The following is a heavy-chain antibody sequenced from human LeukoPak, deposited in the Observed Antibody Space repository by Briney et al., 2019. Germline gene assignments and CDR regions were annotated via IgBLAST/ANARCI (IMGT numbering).Heavy chain of an antibody. Sequence: PSETLSLTCAVYGGSFSGYYWSWIRQPPGKGLEWIGEINHSGSTNYNPSLKSRVTISVDTSKNQFPLKLSSVTAADTAVYYCASTAVSFDYYYMDVWGKGTTVTVSS. J-gene: IGHJ6*03. D-gene: IGHD2-21*02. CDR3: ASTAVSFDYYYMDV. CDR2: INHSGST. V-gene: IGHV4-34*01. CDR1: GGSFSGYY.